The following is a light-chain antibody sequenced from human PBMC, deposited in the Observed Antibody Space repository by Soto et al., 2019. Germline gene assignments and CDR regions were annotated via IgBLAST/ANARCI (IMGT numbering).Light chain of an antibody. CDR1: QSVSSY. Sequence: EIVLTQSPATLSLSPGARATLSCRASQSVSSYLAWYQQKPGQAPRLLISDASNRATGIPARFSGSGSGTDFTLTVSSLEPEDFAVYYCQQRRDWPLTFGGGTKVEI. V-gene: IGKV3-11*01. CDR3: QQRRDWPLT. CDR2: DAS. J-gene: IGKJ4*01.